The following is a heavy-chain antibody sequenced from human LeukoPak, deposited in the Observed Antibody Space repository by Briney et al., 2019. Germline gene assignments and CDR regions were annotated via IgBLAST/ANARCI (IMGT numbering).Heavy chain of an antibody. V-gene: IGHV3-7*01. D-gene: IGHD2-21*01. CDR1: GFTYSAYW. J-gene: IGHJ5*02. CDR2: IKEDGSGK. Sequence: GGSLRLSCAASGFTYSAYWMSWVRQAPGKGLEWVANIKEDGSGKYYVDSVKGRFTISRDNAKNSLYLQMNSLRAEDTAVYYCARATASNWFDPWGQGTLVTVSS. CDR3: ARATASNWFDP.